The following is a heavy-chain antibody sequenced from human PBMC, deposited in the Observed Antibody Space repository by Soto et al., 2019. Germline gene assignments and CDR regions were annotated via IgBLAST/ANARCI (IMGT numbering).Heavy chain of an antibody. CDR1: GGSIGSYH. CDR3: ARDTVLTGMFDL. Sequence: LTCTVSGGSIGSYHWSWVRQPPGKGLEWIASVYYTGTTNYNPSLGSRVTISIDAPENQISLKLTSVTAADTAFYYCARDTVLTGMFDLWGQGTLVTVSS. CDR2: VYYTGTT. J-gene: IGHJ5*02. D-gene: IGHD4-17*01. V-gene: IGHV4-59*01.